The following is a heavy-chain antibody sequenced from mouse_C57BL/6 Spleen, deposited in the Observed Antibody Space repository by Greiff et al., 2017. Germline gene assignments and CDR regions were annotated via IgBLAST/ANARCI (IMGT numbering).Heavy chain of an antibody. J-gene: IGHJ1*03. Sequence: QVQLQQSGPELVKPGASVKISCKASGYAFSSSWMNWVKQRPGKGLEWIGRIYPGDGDTNYNGKFKGKATLTADKSSSTAYMQLSSLTSEDTAVYYCARPITTVVPWYFEVWGTGTTVTVSS. D-gene: IGHD1-1*01. CDR3: ARPITTVVPWYFEV. CDR1: GYAFSSSW. V-gene: IGHV1-82*01. CDR2: IYPGDGDT.